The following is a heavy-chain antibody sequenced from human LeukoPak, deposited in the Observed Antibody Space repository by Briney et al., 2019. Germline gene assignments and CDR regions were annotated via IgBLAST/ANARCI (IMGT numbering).Heavy chain of an antibody. CDR1: GGSISSGGYY. CDR2: INHSEST. CDR3: AGHGVVGGTLYYYYHMDV. V-gene: IGHV4-39*01. J-gene: IGHJ6*03. D-gene: IGHD1-26*01. Sequence: SETLSLTCTVSGGSISSGGYYWSWIRQSPGKGLEWIGEINHSESTNYNPSLKSRVTISVDTSKNQFSLKLSSVTAADTAVYYCAGHGVVGGTLYYYYHMDVWGEGTTVTVSS.